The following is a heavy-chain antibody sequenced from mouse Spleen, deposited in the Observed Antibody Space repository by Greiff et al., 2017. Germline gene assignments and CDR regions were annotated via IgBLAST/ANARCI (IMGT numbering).Heavy chain of an antibody. CDR2: ISHLAYSI. CDR1: GFTFSDYG. J-gene: IGHJ4*01. CDR3: AREGLTGTGDYAMDY. V-gene: IGHV5-15*02. Sequence: DVQLVESGGGLVKPGGSLKLSCAASGFTFSDYGMAWVRQAPGKGPEWVAFISHLAYSIYYADTVTGRFTISRENAKNTLYLEMSSLRSEDTAMCYCAREGLTGTGDYAMDYWGQGTSGTVSS. D-gene: IGHD4-1*01.